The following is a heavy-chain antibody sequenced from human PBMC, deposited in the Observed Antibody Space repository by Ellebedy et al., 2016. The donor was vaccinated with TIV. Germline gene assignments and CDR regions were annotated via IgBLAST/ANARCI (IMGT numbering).Heavy chain of an antibody. CDR3: ARWPSGDAPLDY. D-gene: IGHD4-17*01. V-gene: IGHV3-23*01. J-gene: IGHJ4*02. Sequence: GGSLRLSCAASGFTFSSYAMSWVRQAPGKGLEWVSAISDSGGSTYYADSVKGRFTISRDNSKNTLYLQMNSLRVEDTAVYYCARWPSGDAPLDYWGQGTLVTVSS. CDR2: ISDSGGST. CDR1: GFTFSSYA.